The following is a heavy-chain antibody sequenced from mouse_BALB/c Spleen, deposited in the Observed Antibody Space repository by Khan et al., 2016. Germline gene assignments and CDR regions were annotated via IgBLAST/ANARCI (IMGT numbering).Heavy chain of an antibody. CDR2: IDPANGNT. V-gene: IGHV14-3*02. Sequence: VQLKQSGAELVKPGASVKLSCTASGFNIKDTYMHWVKQRPEQGLEWIGRIDPANGNTKYDPKFQGKATITADTSSNTADLQLSSLTSEDTAVYYCARSPYDYDVGFADWGQGTLVTVSA. D-gene: IGHD2-4*01. CDR1: GFNIKDTY. J-gene: IGHJ3*01. CDR3: ARSPYDYDVGFAD.